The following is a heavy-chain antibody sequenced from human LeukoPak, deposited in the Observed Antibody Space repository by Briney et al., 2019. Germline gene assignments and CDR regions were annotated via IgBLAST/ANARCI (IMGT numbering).Heavy chain of an antibody. CDR3: ARVGSGSTSDFDY. Sequence: GSLRLSCAASGFTFSSYSMNWVRQAPGKGLEWVSSISSSGSYIYYADSVKGRFTISRDNAKNSLYLQMNSLRAEDTAVYYCARVGSGSTSDFDYWGQGTLVTVSS. CDR1: GFTFSSYS. CDR2: ISSSGSYI. J-gene: IGHJ4*02. D-gene: IGHD3-10*01. V-gene: IGHV3-21*01.